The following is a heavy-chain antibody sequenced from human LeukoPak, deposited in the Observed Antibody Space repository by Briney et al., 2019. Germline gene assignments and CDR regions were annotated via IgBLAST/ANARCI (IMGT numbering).Heavy chain of an antibody. J-gene: IGHJ4*02. D-gene: IGHD6-19*01. Sequence: GGSLRLSCAVSGFPFSVYEMNWVRQAPGKGLEWVSNIGSSGTTIYYADSVRGRFSISRGNAKTSLYLQMDSLRVEDTAVYYCALLAVASDFDYWGQGALVTVSS. V-gene: IGHV3-48*03. CDR3: ALLAVASDFDY. CDR2: IGSSGTTI. CDR1: GFPFSVYE.